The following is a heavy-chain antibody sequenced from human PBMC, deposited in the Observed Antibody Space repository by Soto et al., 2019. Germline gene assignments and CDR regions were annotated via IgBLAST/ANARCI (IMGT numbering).Heavy chain of an antibody. Sequence: QVQLVESGGGVVQPGGSLRLSCVASGFSFDMYAMHWVRQAPGKGLEWVAFTSYDGRDKCYADSVKGRFTISRDNSKSTLHLQMNSLRDEDTAVYYCAKGSEAFDIWGQGTMVTVSS. CDR3: AKGSEAFDI. CDR2: TSYDGRDK. J-gene: IGHJ3*02. CDR1: GFSFDMYA. V-gene: IGHV3-30*18.